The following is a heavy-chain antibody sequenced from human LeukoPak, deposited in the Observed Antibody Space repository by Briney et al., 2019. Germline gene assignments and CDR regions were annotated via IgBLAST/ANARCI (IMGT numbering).Heavy chain of an antibody. Sequence: GGSLRLSCAASGFTFSDYYMSWIRQAPGKGLEWVSYISSSGSTIYYADSVEGRFTISRDKAKNSLYLQMNSLRAEDTAVYYCATGGYNWNDGWFDPWGQGTLVTVSS. CDR2: ISSSGSTI. CDR3: ATGGYNWNDGWFDP. J-gene: IGHJ5*02. CDR1: GFTFSDYY. D-gene: IGHD1-1*01. V-gene: IGHV3-11*04.